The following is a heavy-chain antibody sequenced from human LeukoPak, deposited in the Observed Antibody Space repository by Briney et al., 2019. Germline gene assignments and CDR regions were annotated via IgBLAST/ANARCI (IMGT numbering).Heavy chain of an antibody. CDR2: IGGSGGST. D-gene: IGHD6-13*01. CDR3: ARSRVE. J-gene: IGHJ4*02. Sequence: GGSLRLSCAVSGITLSNYGMSWVRQAPGKGLEWVAGIGGSGGSTSYADSVKGRFTISRDNPRNTLYLQMNSLRAEDTAVYYCARSRVEWGQGTLVTVSS. CDR1: GITLSNYG. V-gene: IGHV3-23*01.